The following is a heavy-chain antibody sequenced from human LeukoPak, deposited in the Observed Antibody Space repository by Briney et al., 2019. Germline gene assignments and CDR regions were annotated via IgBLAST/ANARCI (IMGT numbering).Heavy chain of an antibody. D-gene: IGHD6-6*01. V-gene: IGHV4-34*01. CDR2: INHSGST. CDR3: ARCNKRYSSSSPYYYYYYGMDV. CDR1: GGSFSGYY. J-gene: IGHJ6*02. Sequence: SETLSLTCAVYGGSFSGYYWSWIRQPPGKGLEWIGEINHSGSTNYNPSLKSRVTISVDTSKNQFSLKLSSVTAADTAVYYCARCNKRYSSSSPYYYYYYGMDVWGQGTTVTVSS.